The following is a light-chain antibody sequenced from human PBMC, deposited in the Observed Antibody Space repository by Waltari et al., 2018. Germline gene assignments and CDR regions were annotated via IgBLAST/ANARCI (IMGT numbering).Light chain of an antibody. CDR1: QSVGTS. CDR3: QQYDDWPRT. Sequence: EIVMTQSPASLSVSPGDRVTLSCRASQSVGTSLAWYKQRPGRAPRLLVYRASTRASDIPARFSGSGSGTDFTLSISTLQSEDFAVYYCQQYDDWPRTFGQGTKVEIK. V-gene: IGKV3-15*01. J-gene: IGKJ1*01. CDR2: RAS.